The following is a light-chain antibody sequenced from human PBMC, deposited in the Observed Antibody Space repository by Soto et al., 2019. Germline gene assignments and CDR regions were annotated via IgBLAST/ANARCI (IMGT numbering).Light chain of an antibody. V-gene: IGLV3-21*04. CDR1: NIGTKS. Sequence: SSELTQPPSVSVAPGKTARITCGGNNIGTKSVHWYQQKPGQAPVLVIYYDNDRPSGIPERFSGSNSGNTATLTISRVEAGDEAHYYCQVWDSSSDHVVFGGGTKVTVL. CDR2: YDN. CDR3: QVWDSSSDHVV. J-gene: IGLJ2*01.